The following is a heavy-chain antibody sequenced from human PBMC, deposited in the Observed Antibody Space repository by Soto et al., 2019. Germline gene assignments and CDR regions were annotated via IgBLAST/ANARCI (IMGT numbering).Heavy chain of an antibody. CDR3: AKENGCSSSWFEFDY. V-gene: IGHV3-23*01. D-gene: IGHD6-13*01. Sequence: EVQLLESGGGLVQPGGSLRLSCAASGFTFSSYAMSWVRQAPGKGLEWVSAISGSGGSTYYADSVKGRFTISRDNSKNTMYLQMNSRRAEDTAVYYCAKENGCSSSWFEFDYWGQGTLVTVSS. J-gene: IGHJ4*02. CDR1: GFTFSSYA. CDR2: ISGSGGST.